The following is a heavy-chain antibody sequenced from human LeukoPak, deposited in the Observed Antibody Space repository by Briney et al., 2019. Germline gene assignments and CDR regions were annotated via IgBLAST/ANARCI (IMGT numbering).Heavy chain of an antibody. J-gene: IGHJ4*02. D-gene: IGHD1-26*01. CDR2: ISYDGSNK. V-gene: IGHV3-30-3*01. CDR1: GFTFSSYA. Sequence: PGGTLRLSGAASGFTFSSYAMHWVRQAPGKGLKWVAVISYDGSNKYYADSVKGRFTISRDNSKNTLYLQMNSLRAEDTAVYYCARDSVGATNYFDYWGQGTLVTVSS. CDR3: ARDSVGATNYFDY.